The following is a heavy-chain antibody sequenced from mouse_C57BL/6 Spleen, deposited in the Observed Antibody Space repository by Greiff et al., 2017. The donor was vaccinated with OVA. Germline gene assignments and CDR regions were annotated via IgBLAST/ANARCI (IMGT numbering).Heavy chain of an antibody. Sequence: QVQLQQSGAELVMPGASVKLSCKASGYTFTSYWMHWVKQRPGQGLEWIGEIDPSDSYTNYNQKFKGKSTLTVDKSSSTAYMQLSSLTSEDSAVDYCASLITTSGMDYWGQGTSVTVSS. J-gene: IGHJ4*01. CDR3: ASLITTSGMDY. CDR1: GYTFTSYW. D-gene: IGHD1-1*01. V-gene: IGHV1-69*01. CDR2: IDPSDSYT.